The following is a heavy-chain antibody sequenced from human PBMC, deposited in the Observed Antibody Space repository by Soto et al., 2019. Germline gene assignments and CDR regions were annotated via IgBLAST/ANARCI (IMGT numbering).Heavy chain of an antibody. Sequence: QVQLVQSGAEVKKPGSSVKVSCKASGGTFSSYAISWVRQAPGQGLEWMGGIIPIFGTANYAQKFQGRVTITTDESRSPAYMELSSLSAEDTGMYYCARPISSRHANSYYYYGMDVWGHGTTVTVSS. CDR2: IIPIFGTA. J-gene: IGHJ6*02. CDR1: GGTFSSYA. CDR3: ARPISSRHANSYYYYGMDV. D-gene: IGHD6-13*01. V-gene: IGHV1-69*01.